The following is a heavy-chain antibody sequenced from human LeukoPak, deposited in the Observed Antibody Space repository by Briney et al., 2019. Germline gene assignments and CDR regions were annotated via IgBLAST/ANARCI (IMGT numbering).Heavy chain of an antibody. CDR2: ISAYNGNT. D-gene: IGHD4-23*01. CDR1: GYTFTSYG. V-gene: IGHV1-18*01. CDR3: ARVDDYGGNFHY. Sequence: ASVKVSCKASGYTFTSYGISRVRQAPGQGLEWMGWISAYNGNTNYAQKLQGRVTMTTDTSTSTAYMELRSLRSDDTAVYYCARVDDYGGNFHYWGQGTLVTVSS. J-gene: IGHJ4*02.